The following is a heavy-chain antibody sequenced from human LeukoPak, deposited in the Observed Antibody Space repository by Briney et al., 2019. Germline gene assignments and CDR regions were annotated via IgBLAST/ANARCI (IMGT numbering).Heavy chain of an antibody. Sequence: GGSLRLSCAASGFTFSSYWMSWVRQAPGKGLEWVANIKQDGSEKYYVDSVKGRFTISRDNAKNSLYLQMNSLRAEDTAVYYCARDRRGYDFWSGYYTSWGQGTLVTVSP. CDR1: GFTFSSYW. V-gene: IGHV3-7*01. J-gene: IGHJ5*02. CDR3: ARDRRGYDFWSGYYTS. D-gene: IGHD3-3*01. CDR2: IKQDGSEK.